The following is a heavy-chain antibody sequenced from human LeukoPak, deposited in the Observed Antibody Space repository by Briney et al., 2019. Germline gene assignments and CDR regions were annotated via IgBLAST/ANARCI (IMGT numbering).Heavy chain of an antibody. CDR1: GFTFSSYA. V-gene: IGHV3-23*01. CDR3: AKLEASVTTHFDY. D-gene: IGHD4-17*01. J-gene: IGHJ4*02. Sequence: PGGSPRLSCAASGFTFSSYAMSWVRQAPGKGLEWVSAISGSGGSTYYADSVKGRFTISRDNSKNTLYLQMNSLRAEDTAVYYCAKLEASVTTHFDYWGQGTLVTVSS. CDR2: ISGSGGST.